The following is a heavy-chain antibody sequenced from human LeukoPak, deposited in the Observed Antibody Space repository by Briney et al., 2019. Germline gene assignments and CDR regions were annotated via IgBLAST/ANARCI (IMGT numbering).Heavy chain of an antibody. CDR1: GYTFTNYG. CDR3: AKAVVAAGFDY. CDR2: ISGYNGQT. J-gene: IGHJ4*02. D-gene: IGHD6-25*01. Sequence: ASVKVSCKASGYTFTNYGITWVRQAPGQGLEWMGWISGYNGQTKYPQALQGRVSMTTDTSTSTAYMELTNLRSDDTAVYYCAKAVVAAGFDYWGQGALVTVSS. V-gene: IGHV1-18*04.